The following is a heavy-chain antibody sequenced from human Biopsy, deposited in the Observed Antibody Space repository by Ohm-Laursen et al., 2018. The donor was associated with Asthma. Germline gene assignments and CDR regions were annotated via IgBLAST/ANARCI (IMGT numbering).Heavy chain of an antibody. CDR2: MYHSGSP. J-gene: IGHJ4*02. D-gene: IGHD3-22*01. CDR1: GGSITSSSYY. CDR3: VRHQYSSSWSTFDY. V-gene: IGHV4-39*01. Sequence: GTLSLTCTVSGGSITSSSYYWGWIRQPPGKGMEWIGSMYHSGSPYYHPSLKSRVTISVDTSKNQLSLKMRSVTAADTAVYFCVRHQYSSSWSTFDYWGQGALVTVSS.